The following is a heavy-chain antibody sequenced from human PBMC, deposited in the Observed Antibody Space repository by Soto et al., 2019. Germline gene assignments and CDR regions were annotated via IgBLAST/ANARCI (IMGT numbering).Heavy chain of an antibody. J-gene: IGHJ6*02. CDR1: GGSFNDYF. CDR2: VHHSGTS. D-gene: IGHD6-13*01. V-gene: IGHV4-34*02. Sequence: QVALQQWGAGLLKPSQTLSLTCGVYGGSFNDYFWTWIRLTPGQGLEWIGEVHHSGTSYYNPSLKPRPTVSVDTSKSQFSLTLTSMTAADTGTYYCARRKDSSRYFYGMDVWGQGTTVVVS. CDR3: ARRKDSSRYFYGMDV.